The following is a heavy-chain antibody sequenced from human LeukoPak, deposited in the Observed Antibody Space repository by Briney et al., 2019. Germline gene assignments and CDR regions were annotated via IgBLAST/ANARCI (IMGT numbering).Heavy chain of an antibody. CDR2: ISWNSDNI. CDR3: AINGGGDSGYGNLDY. D-gene: IGHD5-12*01. J-gene: IGHJ4*02. CDR1: GFSFDDYA. V-gene: IGHV3-9*01. Sequence: RPGGSLRLSCAVSGFSFDDYAMHWVRQVPGKGLEWVSGISWNSDNIGYADSVKGRFTTSRDNAKNSLYLQMNSLRAEDTALYYCAINGGGDSGYGNLDYWGQGTLVTVSS.